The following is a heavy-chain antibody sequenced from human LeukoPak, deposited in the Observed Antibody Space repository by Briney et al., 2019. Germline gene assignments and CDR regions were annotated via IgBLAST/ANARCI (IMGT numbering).Heavy chain of an antibody. CDR3: ADTRSYSFDY. CDR2: IYVSGTT. V-gene: IGHV3-66*02. CDR1: GFTVSSSY. J-gene: IGHJ4*02. Sequence: GGSLRLSCTASGFTVSSSYMSWVRQAPGKGLEWVSIIYVSGTTYYADSVKGRFTISRDSSKNTLYLQMNSLSAEDTAVYYCADTRSYSFDYWGRGTLVAVSS. D-gene: IGHD3-10*01.